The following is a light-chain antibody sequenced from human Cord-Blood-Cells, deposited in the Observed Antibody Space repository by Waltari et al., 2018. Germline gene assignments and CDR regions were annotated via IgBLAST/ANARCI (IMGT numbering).Light chain of an antibody. CDR3: QAWDSSTYV. CDR2: RDS. CDR1: KLGDTY. V-gene: IGLV3-1*01. J-gene: IGLJ1*01. Sequence: SYELTQPPSVSVSPGQKASITCSGAKLGDTYACWYQQKPGQSPVLVIYRDSKRPSGIPERFSGSNAGNTATLTISGTQAMDEADYYCQAWDSSTYVFGTGTKVTVL.